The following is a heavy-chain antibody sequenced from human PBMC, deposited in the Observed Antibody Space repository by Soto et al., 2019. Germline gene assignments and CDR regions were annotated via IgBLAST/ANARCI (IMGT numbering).Heavy chain of an antibody. CDR2: INAGNGNT. Sequence: ASVKVSCKASGYIFTTSPLNWFRQAPGQRLEWMGWINAGNGNTKYSQKFQGRVTITRGTSASTAYMELSSLRSEDTAVYYCARDQGGTYYDYVWGSYRPASFDYWGQGTLVTVSS. V-gene: IGHV1-3*01. CDR1: GYIFTTSP. CDR3: ARDQGGTYYDYVWGSYRPASFDY. D-gene: IGHD3-16*02. J-gene: IGHJ4*02.